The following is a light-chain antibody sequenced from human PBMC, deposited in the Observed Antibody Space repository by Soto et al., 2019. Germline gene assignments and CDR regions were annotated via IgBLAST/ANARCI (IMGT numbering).Light chain of an antibody. Sequence: ELVLTQSAGALSLSPGERATLSCRASQTVRNNYLAWYQQKPGQAPRLLIQRASTRATGIPARFSGSGSGTEFTLTICSLQSEDFAVYFCQQSNNWPGPFGQGTKVDIK. J-gene: IGKJ1*01. CDR2: RAS. V-gene: IGKV3-15*01. CDR1: QTVRNN. CDR3: QQSNNWPGP.